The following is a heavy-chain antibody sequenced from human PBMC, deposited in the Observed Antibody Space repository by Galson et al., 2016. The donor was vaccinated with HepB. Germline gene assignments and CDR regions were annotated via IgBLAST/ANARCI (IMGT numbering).Heavy chain of an antibody. D-gene: IGHD6-13*01. CDR2: ISAYSGNT. Sequence: SVKVSCKASGYTFTNNGISWVRQAPGQGPEWMAWISAYSGNTNYAQKLLDRVPLTKDTSASTVYMELRSLGADDTAMYYCARDRDAALDYWGQGALVTVSS. V-gene: IGHV1-18*01. CDR3: ARDRDAALDY. CDR1: GYTFTNNG. J-gene: IGHJ4*02.